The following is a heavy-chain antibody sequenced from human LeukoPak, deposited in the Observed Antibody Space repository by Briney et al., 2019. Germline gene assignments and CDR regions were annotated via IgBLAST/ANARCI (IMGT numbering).Heavy chain of an antibody. J-gene: IGHJ5*02. CDR2: TSGGGERT. V-gene: IGHV3-23*01. CDR1: GIVFSNTA. Sequence: GGSLRLSCAASGIVFSNTAMNWARQSPGRGLEWVSATSGGGERTFYADSVKGRFTISRDNSKNMVYLQMNSLRADDTAIYYCGKDGGQYSSGPEFDPRGQGALVTVSS. D-gene: IGHD6-19*01. CDR3: GKDGGQYSSGPEFDP.